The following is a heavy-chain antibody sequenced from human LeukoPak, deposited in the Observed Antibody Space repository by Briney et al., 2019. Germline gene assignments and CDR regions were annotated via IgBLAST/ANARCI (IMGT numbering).Heavy chain of an antibody. Sequence: TSETLSLTCTVSGGSFNTNTYYWAWIRQPPGKGLEWIGEIYHSGSTNYNPSRKSRVTMSVDTSKKQFSLKLSSVTAADTAVYYCARVSSSWYQDWYFDLWGRGTLVTVSS. J-gene: IGHJ2*01. V-gene: IGHV4-39*07. CDR1: GGSFNTNTYY. CDR2: IYHSGST. CDR3: ARVSSSWYQDWYFDL. D-gene: IGHD6-13*01.